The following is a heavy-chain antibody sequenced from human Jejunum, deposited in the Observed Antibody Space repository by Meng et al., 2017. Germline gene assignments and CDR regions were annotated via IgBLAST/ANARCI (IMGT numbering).Heavy chain of an antibody. V-gene: IGHV4-4*02. CDR3: ARAYCTDVRYNDFFDS. CDR2: VETSRGT. D-gene: IGHD2-8*01. CDR1: GVACMTTNC. J-gene: IGHJ4*02. Sequence: VGPSWAVSIASAVSGVACMTTNCGIYVHQPPGKGLAWIGSVETSRGTHYNPTLKGRVTISADRTKNKFSLRLTFVTAADTAIYYCARAYCTDVRYNDFFDSWGQGTLVTVSS.